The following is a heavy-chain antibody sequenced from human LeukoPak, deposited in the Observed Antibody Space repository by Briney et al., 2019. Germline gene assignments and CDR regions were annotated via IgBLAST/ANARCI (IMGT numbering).Heavy chain of an antibody. Sequence: SETLSLTCTVSGGSISNYYWNWIRQPPGKGLEWIGYIYYSGSTAYNPSLKSRLTISLDTSKNQFSLKRNSVTAADTAVYYCARGRSGHGGLDYWGQGTLVTVSS. D-gene: IGHD3-10*01. V-gene: IGHV4-59*01. CDR2: IYYSGST. CDR1: GGSISNYY. CDR3: ARGRSGHGGLDY. J-gene: IGHJ4*02.